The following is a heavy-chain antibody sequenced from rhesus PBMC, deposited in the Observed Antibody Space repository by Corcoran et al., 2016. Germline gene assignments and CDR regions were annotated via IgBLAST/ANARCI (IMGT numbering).Heavy chain of an antibody. D-gene: IGHD1-44*01. V-gene: IGHV4-173*01. CDR1: GGAISGNY. J-gene: IGHJ4*01. Sequence: QVQLRESGPGLVKPSETLSLTCAVSGGAISGNYWSWLRQPPGQRLEWIGRVSAVGIIVYNPFLKSRVTISTDTSQNQFSLKLRSVTAADTAVYYCARGGPNSPDWGQGVLVTVSS. CDR2: VSAVGII. CDR3: ARGGPNSPD.